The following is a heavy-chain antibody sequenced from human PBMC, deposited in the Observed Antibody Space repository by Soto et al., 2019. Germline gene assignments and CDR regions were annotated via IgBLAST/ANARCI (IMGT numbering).Heavy chain of an antibody. CDR1: GYTFTSYD. D-gene: IGHD6-19*01. Sequence: QVQLVQSGAEVKKPGASVKVSCKASGYTFTSYDINWVRQATGQGLEWMGWMNPNSGNTGYAHKFQGRVTMTRNTSIGTAYMELSILRSDDTAVYYCARSLEWLASFEYWGQGTLVIVSS. CDR3: ARSLEWLASFEY. J-gene: IGHJ4*02. CDR2: MNPNSGNT. V-gene: IGHV1-8*01.